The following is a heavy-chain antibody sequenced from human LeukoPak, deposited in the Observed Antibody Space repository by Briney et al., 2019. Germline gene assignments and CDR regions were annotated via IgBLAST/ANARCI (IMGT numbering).Heavy chain of an antibody. Sequence: GGSLRLSCAASGFTFSSYSMNWVRQAPGKGLEWVSSISSSSIYYADSVKGRFTISRDNSKNTLYLQMNSLRAEDTAVYYCVKDVGERLRYFDWPQPYWFDPWGQGTLVTVSS. CDR1: GFTFSSYS. CDR3: VKDVGERLRYFDWPQPYWFDP. V-gene: IGHV3-21*04. D-gene: IGHD3-9*01. J-gene: IGHJ5*02. CDR2: ISSSSI.